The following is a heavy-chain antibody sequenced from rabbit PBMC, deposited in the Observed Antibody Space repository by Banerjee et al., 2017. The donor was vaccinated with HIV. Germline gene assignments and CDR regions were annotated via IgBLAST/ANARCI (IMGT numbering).Heavy chain of an antibody. CDR3: ARSYGYAGYGYAFKL. Sequence: QSLEESGGDLVKPGASLTLTCTASGFSFSSSYYMCWVRQASGKGLEWIGCIYAGSGNTYYARWAKGRFTISETPSTTMTLQMTSLTAADTATYFCARSYGYAGYGYAFKLWGPGTLVTVS. V-gene: IGHV1S40*01. D-gene: IGHD6-1*01. CDR1: GFSFSSSYY. CDR2: IYAGSGNT. J-gene: IGHJ4*01.